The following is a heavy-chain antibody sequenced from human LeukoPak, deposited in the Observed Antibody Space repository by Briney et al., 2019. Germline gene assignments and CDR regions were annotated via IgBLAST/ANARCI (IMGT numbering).Heavy chain of an antibody. D-gene: IGHD6-13*01. CDR3: AKTYSSSRRMDY. CDR2: ISGSGGST. CDR1: GFTFSSYA. Sequence: PGGSPRLSCAASGFTFSSYAMSWVRQAPGKGLEWVSAISGSGGSTYYADSVKGRFTISRDNSKNTLYLQMNSLRAEDTAVYYCAKTYSSSRRMDYWGQGTLVTVSS. J-gene: IGHJ4*02. V-gene: IGHV3-23*01.